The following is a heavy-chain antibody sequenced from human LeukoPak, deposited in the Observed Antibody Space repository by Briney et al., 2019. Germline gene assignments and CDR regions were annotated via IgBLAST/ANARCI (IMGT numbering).Heavy chain of an antibody. D-gene: IGHD3-16*01. J-gene: IGHJ3*01. Sequence: GGSLRLSCAASGFTVSDYYMTWVRHAPGEGLEWVGNIKPDGSEQYYVDSLKGRFTISRDNAKNSLYLQMNSLRAEDTAVYYCATFGVVWGLNVWGQGTMVTVSS. CDR1: GFTVSDYY. CDR3: ATFGVVWGLNV. CDR2: IKPDGSEQ. V-gene: IGHV3-7*01.